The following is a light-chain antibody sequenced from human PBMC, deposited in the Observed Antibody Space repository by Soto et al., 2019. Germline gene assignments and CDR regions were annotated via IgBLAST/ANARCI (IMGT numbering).Light chain of an antibody. CDR2: GAT. Sequence: EIVLTQSPGTLSLSPGERATLSCRASQSVSSSYLAWYQQNPGQAPRLLIYGATSRATGITDRFSGSGSGTDFTHTISRLEPEDSAVNYCQQYGSSPPNTFGQGTKLEIK. V-gene: IGKV3-20*01. CDR1: QSVSSSY. J-gene: IGKJ2*01. CDR3: QQYGSSPPNT.